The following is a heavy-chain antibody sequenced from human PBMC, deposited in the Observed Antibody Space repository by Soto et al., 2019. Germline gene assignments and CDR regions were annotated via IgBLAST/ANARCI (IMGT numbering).Heavy chain of an antibody. V-gene: IGHV1-69*08. J-gene: IGHJ6*03. CDR3: ARELDYDVWSGYYITNYYYYMDV. D-gene: IGHD3-3*01. Sequence: QVQLVQSGAEVKKPGSSVKVSCKASGGTFSSYTISWVRQAPGQGLECMGRIIPILGIANYAQKFQGRVTITADKSTSTAYMELSSLRSEDTAVYYCARELDYDVWSGYYITNYYYYMDVWGKGTTVTVSS. CDR1: GGTFSSYT. CDR2: IIPILGIA.